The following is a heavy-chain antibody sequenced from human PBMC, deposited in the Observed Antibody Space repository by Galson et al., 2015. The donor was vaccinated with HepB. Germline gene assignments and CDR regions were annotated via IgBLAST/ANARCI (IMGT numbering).Heavy chain of an antibody. CDR2: ISSSSSYI. J-gene: IGHJ6*03. V-gene: IGHV3-21*01. D-gene: IGHD3-22*01. Sequence: SLRLSCAASGFTFSSYSMNWVRQAPGKGLEWVSSISSSSSYIYYADSVKGRFTISRDNAKNSLYLQMNSLRAEDTVVYYCARGGGGDSSGYYYAPSRNYYYYMDVWGKGTTVTVSS. CDR1: GFTFSSYS. CDR3: ARGGGGDSSGYYYAPSRNYYYYMDV.